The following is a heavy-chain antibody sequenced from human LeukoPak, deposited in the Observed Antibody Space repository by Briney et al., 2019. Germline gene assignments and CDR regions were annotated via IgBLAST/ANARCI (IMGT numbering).Heavy chain of an antibody. J-gene: IGHJ5*02. CDR1: GGTFSSYA. V-gene: IGHV1-8*02. CDR2: MNPNSGNT. Sequence: ASVKVSCKASGGTFSSYAISWVRQATGQGLEWMGWMNPNSGNTGYAQKFQGRVTMTRNTSISTAYMELSSLRSEDTAVYYCARVAKLRYFDWLLGEDWFDPWGQGTLVTVSS. CDR3: ARVAKLRYFDWLLGEDWFDP. D-gene: IGHD3-9*01.